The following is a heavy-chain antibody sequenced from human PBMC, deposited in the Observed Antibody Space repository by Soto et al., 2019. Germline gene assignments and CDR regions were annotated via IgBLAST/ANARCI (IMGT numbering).Heavy chain of an antibody. D-gene: IGHD5-12*01. Sequence: PSETLSLTYTVCGDSLRSDNWWTWVRQSPGKKLHWLGDIFHGGATNYNPSLESRVAISMDTSANQFSLQLTSATAADTAIYYCARLQGYCGPSGCLYSYLFDPWGPGTLVTVSS. CDR2: IFHGGAT. J-gene: IGHJ5*02. CDR3: ARLQGYCGPSGCLYSYLFDP. CDR1: GDSLRSDNW. V-gene: IGHV4-4*02.